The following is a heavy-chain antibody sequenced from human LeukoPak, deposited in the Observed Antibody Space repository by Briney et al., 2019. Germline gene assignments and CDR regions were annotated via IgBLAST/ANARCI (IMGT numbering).Heavy chain of an antibody. CDR1: GFTFSSYA. V-gene: IGHV3-23*01. J-gene: IGHJ3*02. D-gene: IGHD3-22*01. CDR3: ATRPRDSSGYYLGAFDM. CDR2: IYASGSAT. Sequence: GALRLSCEASGFTFSSYAMTWVRQAPGKGLEWVSGIYASGSATHYADTVKGRFTISRDNSKNTLYLQMNSLRAEDTAVYYCATRPRDSSGYYLGAFDMWGQGTMVTVSS.